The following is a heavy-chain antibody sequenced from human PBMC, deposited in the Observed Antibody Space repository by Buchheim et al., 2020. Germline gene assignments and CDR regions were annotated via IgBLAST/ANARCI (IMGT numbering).Heavy chain of an antibody. Sequence: QVQLQESGPGLVKPSETLSLTCTVSGGSVSSGSYYWSWIRQPPGKGLEWIGYIHYSGSTSYNPSLKSRVPILVDTSQNQFSLKLSSVTPADTAVYYCARLSGDDGGNPLFNYYFYIDVWGKGT. CDR3: ARLSGDDGGNPLFNYYFYIDV. D-gene: IGHD4-23*01. CDR2: IHYSGST. CDR1: GGSVSSGSYY. V-gene: IGHV4-61*01. J-gene: IGHJ6*03.